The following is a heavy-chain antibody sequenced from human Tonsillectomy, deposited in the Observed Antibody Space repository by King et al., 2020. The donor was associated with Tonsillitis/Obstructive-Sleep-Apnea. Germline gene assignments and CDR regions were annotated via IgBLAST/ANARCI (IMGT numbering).Heavy chain of an antibody. Sequence: VQLVESGGGVVQPGRSLRLSCAASGFTFSNFGMHWVRQAPGKGLEWVAFIWNDGSHKYYADSVKGRFTISRDNSKNKMYLKMNSLRAEETAVDFCARKTGYNLGAFDIWGQGTMVTVSS. J-gene: IGHJ3*02. CDR3: ARKTGYNLGAFDI. CDR1: GFTFSNFG. CDR2: IWNDGSHK. V-gene: IGHV3-33*01. D-gene: IGHD5-24*01.